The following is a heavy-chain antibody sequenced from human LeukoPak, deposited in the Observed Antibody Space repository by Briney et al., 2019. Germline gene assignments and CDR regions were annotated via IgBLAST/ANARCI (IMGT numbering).Heavy chain of an antibody. CDR1: GYTFTSYG. D-gene: IGHD4-17*01. V-gene: IGHV1-18*01. CDR2: ISAYNGNT. Sequence: GASVKVSCKASGYTFTSYGISWVRQAPGQGLEWMGWISAYNGNTNYAQKLQGRVTMTTDTSTSTAYMELRSLRSDDTAVYYCARDPLDYGDNYFDYWGRRTLVTVSS. CDR3: ARDPLDYGDNYFDY. J-gene: IGHJ4*02.